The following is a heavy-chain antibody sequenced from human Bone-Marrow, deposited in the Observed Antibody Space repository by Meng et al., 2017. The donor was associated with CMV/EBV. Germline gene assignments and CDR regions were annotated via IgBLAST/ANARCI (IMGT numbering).Heavy chain of an antibody. Sequence: SVKVSCKASGGTFSSYAISWVRQAPGQGLEWMGGIIPIFGTANYAQKFQGRVTITTDESTSTAYMELSSLRSEDTAVYYCARQGAYYDFWSGHSEWFDPWGQGTLVTVSS. V-gene: IGHV1-69*05. CDR3: ARQGAYYDFWSGHSEWFDP. CDR1: GGTFSSYA. CDR2: IIPIFGTA. D-gene: IGHD3-3*01. J-gene: IGHJ5*02.